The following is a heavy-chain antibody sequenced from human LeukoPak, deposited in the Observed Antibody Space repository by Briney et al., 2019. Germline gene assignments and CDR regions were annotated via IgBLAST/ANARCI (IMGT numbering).Heavy chain of an antibody. D-gene: IGHD3-10*01. CDR2: ISSSSSYI. CDR1: GFTFSSYS. V-gene: IGHV3-21*01. CDR3: ARDSNYYGSGSYPRFDY. J-gene: IGHJ4*02. Sequence: SGGSLRLSCAASGFTFSSYSMNWVRQAPGKGLEWVSSISSSSSYIYYADSVKGRFTISRDNAKNSLYLQMNSLRAEDTAVYYCARDSNYYGSGSYPRFDYWGQGTLVTVSS.